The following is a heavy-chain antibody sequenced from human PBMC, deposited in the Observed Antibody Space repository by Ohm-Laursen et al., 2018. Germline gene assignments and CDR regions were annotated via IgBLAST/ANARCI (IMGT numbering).Heavy chain of an antibody. Sequence: SDTLSLTCIVSGGSISSYYWSWIRQPPGKGLEWIGYIYYSGSTNYNPSLKSRVTISVDTSKNQSSLKLSSVTAADTAVYYCARDNRGEYYYYGMDVWGQGTTVTVSS. CDR3: ARDNRGEYYYYGMDV. V-gene: IGHV4-59*07. D-gene: IGHD3-16*01. J-gene: IGHJ6*02. CDR1: GGSISSYY. CDR2: IYYSGST.